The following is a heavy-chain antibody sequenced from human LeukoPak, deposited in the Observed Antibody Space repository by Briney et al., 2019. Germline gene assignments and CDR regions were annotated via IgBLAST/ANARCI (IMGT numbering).Heavy chain of an antibody. J-gene: IGHJ4*02. D-gene: IGHD3-10*01. CDR3: ARDADGSGTLLDY. CDR1: GYTFTRYG. V-gene: IGHV1-18*01. CDR2: INADNGNT. Sequence: GASVKVSCKASGYTFTRYGISWVRQAPGQGLEWMGWINADNGNTRYAQKLQGRVTMTTDTSTTTAYMDLRSLRSDDTAVYYCARDADGSGTLLDYWGQGTLVTVSS.